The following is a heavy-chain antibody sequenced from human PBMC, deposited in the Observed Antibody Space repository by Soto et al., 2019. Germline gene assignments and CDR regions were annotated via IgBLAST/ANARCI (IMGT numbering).Heavy chain of an antibody. CDR3: ARIGNPDASLYFDY. CDR2: TYHTGST. CDR1: GGSISVGVYY. D-gene: IGHD2-2*01. Sequence: QVQLQESGPGLVKPSRTLSLTCTVSGGSISVGVYYWNWIRQLPGKGPEWIGYTYHTGSTYYNPSLESRVTISVDPSKNQFSLRLSSVTAADTAVYYCARIGNPDASLYFDYWGQGTLVTVSS. J-gene: IGHJ4*02. V-gene: IGHV4-31*03.